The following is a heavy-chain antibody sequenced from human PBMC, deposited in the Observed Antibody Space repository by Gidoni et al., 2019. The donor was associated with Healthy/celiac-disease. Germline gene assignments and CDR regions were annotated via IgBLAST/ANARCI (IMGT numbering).Heavy chain of an antibody. D-gene: IGHD4-17*01. Sequence: EVQLVESGGGLVQPGGSLRLSCAASGFTVSSNYMSWVRQAPGQGLAWVSVIYSGGSTYYADSVKGRFTISRDNSKNTLYLQMNSLRAEDTAVYYCARAKDGDYVFDYWGQGTLVTVSS. V-gene: IGHV3-66*01. CDR2: IYSGGST. J-gene: IGHJ4*02. CDR3: ARAKDGDYVFDY. CDR1: GFTVSSNY.